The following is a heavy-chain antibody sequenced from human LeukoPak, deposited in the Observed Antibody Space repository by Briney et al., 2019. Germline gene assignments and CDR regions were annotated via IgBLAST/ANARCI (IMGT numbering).Heavy chain of an antibody. J-gene: IGHJ3*02. Sequence: GASVKVSCKASGGTFSSYALSWVRQAPGQGLEWMGGIIPIFGTANYAQKFQGRVTITADESTSTAYMELSSLRSEDTAVYYCARDPRQQLVISAFDIWGQGTMVTVSS. CDR3: ARDPRQQLVISAFDI. CDR1: GGTFSSYA. V-gene: IGHV1-69*13. CDR2: IIPIFGTA. D-gene: IGHD6-13*01.